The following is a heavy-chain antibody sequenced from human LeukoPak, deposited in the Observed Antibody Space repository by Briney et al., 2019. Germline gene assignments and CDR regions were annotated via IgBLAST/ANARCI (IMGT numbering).Heavy chain of an antibody. J-gene: IGHJ4*02. Sequence: PGGSLRLSCAASGFTFSSHSMAWVRQAPGKGLEWVSAIRGSGDTALYAYSVKGRFTISRDNFKNIVYLEMNSLRAEDTATYYCAKVTWESRPPDCNSWGPGTLVTVSS. CDR2: IRGSGDTA. CDR3: AKVTWESRPPDCNS. CDR1: GFTFSSHS. D-gene: IGHD6-6*01. V-gene: IGHV3-23*01.